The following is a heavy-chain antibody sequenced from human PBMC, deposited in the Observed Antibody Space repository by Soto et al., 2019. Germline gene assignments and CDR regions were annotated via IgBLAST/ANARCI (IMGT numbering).Heavy chain of an antibody. J-gene: IGHJ6*02. Sequence: ASVKVSCKASGYTFTSYGISWVRQAPGQGLEWMGWSSASNGNTNYAQKLQGRVTMTTDTSTSTAYMELRSLRSDDTAVYYCARDSLYCSSTSCYDVCGMDVWGQGTTVTVSS. CDR1: GYTFTSYG. D-gene: IGHD2-2*01. CDR2: SSASNGNT. V-gene: IGHV1-18*01. CDR3: ARDSLYCSSTSCYDVCGMDV.